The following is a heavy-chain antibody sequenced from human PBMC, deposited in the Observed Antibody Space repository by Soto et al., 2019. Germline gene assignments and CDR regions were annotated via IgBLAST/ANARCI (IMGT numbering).Heavy chain of an antibody. J-gene: IGHJ4*02. Sequence: GASVKVSCKASGYTFTDYGISWVRQAPGQGLEWMGWISAYNFNTDYAQEFQSRITMTIDTSKSTAYMELRSLRSDDTAVYYCARDRSSRHYCGQGTLVTVSS. CDR3: ARDRSSRHY. CDR1: GYTFTDYG. D-gene: IGHD6-13*01. V-gene: IGHV1-18*04. CDR2: ISAYNFNT.